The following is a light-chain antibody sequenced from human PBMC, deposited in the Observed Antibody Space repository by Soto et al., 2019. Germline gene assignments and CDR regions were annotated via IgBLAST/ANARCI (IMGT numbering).Light chain of an antibody. CDR2: GAS. Sequence: DIQLTQSPTFLSASVGDRVTISCRASQGISDYLAWYQQKPGKAPKLLIYGASTLQRGVPSRFSGSASGTEFPLTIRSLQPEDFATYFCQQFNAYPLTFGGGTKLEIK. J-gene: IGKJ4*01. CDR3: QQFNAYPLT. V-gene: IGKV1-9*01. CDR1: QGISDY.